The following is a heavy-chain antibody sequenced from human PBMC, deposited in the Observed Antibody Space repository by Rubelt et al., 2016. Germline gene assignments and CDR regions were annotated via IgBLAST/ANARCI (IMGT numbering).Heavy chain of an antibody. Sequence: QVQLVQSGAEVKKPGSSVKVSCKASGGTFSSYAISWVRQAPGQGLEWMGRIIPILGIANYAQKFQGRVTITRDTSASPAYMERSSLRSEDTAVYYCARAQRIRLLMVYAPTFDYWGQGTLVTVSS. CDR3: ARAQRIRLLMVYAPTFDY. V-gene: IGHV1-69*09. J-gene: IGHJ4*02. CDR2: IIPILGIA. D-gene: IGHD2-8*01. CDR1: GGTFSSYA.